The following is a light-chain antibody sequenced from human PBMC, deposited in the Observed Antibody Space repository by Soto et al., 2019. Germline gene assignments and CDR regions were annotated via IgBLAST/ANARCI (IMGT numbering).Light chain of an antibody. CDR2: GTS. V-gene: IGKV3-20*01. Sequence: EIVLTQSPGTLSLSPGERATLTCRASQTVRTDYLAWYQQKPGQAPRLLIYGTSNRATGIPDRFSGGGSGTDFTLTISRLEPEDFAVYYSQQYGSWITFGQGTRLEIK. CDR1: QTVRTDY. J-gene: IGKJ5*01. CDR3: QQYGSWIT.